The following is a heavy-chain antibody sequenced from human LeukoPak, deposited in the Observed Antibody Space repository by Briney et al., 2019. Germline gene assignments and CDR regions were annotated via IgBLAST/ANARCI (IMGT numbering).Heavy chain of an antibody. CDR3: ARDGVRDGLYFDR. CDR1: GFTFSSYW. CDR2: INQDGSEK. J-gene: IGHJ4*02. D-gene: IGHD5-24*01. V-gene: IGHV3-7*01. Sequence: GGSLRLSCAASGFTFSSYWMNWVRQAPGKGLEWVASINQDGSEKYYFDSVKGRFTISRDNAKNSLYLQMNSLRDEDAAVYSCARDGVRDGLYFDRWGQGTLVTVSS.